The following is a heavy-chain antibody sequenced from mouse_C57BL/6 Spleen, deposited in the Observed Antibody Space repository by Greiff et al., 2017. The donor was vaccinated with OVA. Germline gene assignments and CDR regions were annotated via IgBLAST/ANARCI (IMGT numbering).Heavy chain of an antibody. CDR3: TRLLLRSYYFDY. CDR2: IDPETGGT. V-gene: IGHV1-15*01. Sequence: VQLQQSGAELVRPGASVTLSCKASGYTFTDYEMHWVKQTPVHGLEWIGAIDPETGGTAYNQKFKGKAILTADKSSSTAYMELRSLTSEDSAVYYCTRLLLRSYYFDYWGQGTTLTVSS. D-gene: IGHD2-10*01. CDR1: GYTFTDYE. J-gene: IGHJ2*01.